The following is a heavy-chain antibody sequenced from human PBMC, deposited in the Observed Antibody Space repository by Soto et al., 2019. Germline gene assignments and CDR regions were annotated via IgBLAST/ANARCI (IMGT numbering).Heavy chain of an antibody. Sequence: GGSLRLSCAASGFTFSRYGMNWLRQAPGKGLEWVASISSSTSYVYYADSVKGRFTTSRDDAKSILYLEMYALRTEDTAVYYCARDPSEGRVGNWFESWGQGTLVTVSS. V-gene: IGHV3-21*06. D-gene: IGHD2-2*01. CDR1: GFTFSRYG. J-gene: IGHJ5*01. CDR3: ARDPSEGRVGNWFES. CDR2: ISSSTSYV.